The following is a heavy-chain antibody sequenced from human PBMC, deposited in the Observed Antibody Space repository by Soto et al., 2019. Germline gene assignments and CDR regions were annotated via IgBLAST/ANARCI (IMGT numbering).Heavy chain of an antibody. CDR1: GASISSTSSGDW. CDR3: AKMVGATLVDY. J-gene: IGHJ4*02. V-gene: IGHV4-4*02. D-gene: IGHD1-26*01. CDR2: IHHSGST. Sequence: QVQLQESGPGLVKPSGTLSLTCTVSGASISSTSSGDWWSWVRQPPGKGLEWIGEIHHSGSTNYNPSLKSRVTMSVDKSKHQFSLWLSSVTAADTAVYYCAKMVGATLVDYWGQGTLVTVSS.